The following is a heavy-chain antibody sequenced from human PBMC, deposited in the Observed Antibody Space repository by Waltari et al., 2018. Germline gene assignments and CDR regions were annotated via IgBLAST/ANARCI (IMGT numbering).Heavy chain of an antibody. J-gene: IGHJ5*02. CDR2: IIPIFGTA. V-gene: IGHV1-69*01. D-gene: IGHD3-10*01. Sequence: QVQLVQSGAEVKKPGSSVKVSCKASGGTFSSYALRRLRRAPGQGLEWMGGIIPIFGTANYAQKFQGRVTITADESTSTAYMELSSLRSEDTAVYYCARAPSGSNNWFDPWGQGTLVTVSS. CDR3: ARAPSGSNNWFDP. CDR1: GGTFSSYA.